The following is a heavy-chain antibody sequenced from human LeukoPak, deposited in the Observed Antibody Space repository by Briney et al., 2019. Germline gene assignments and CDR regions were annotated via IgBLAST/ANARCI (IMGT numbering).Heavy chain of an antibody. D-gene: IGHD4-17*01. CDR2: IYYSGST. V-gene: IGHV4-59*01. CDR1: GGSISSYY. J-gene: IGHJ4*02. CDR3: ARDTLGYGDFDY. Sequence: TSETLSLTCTVSGGSISSYYWSWIRQPPGKGLEWIGYIYYSGSTNYNPSLKSRVTISVDTSKNQFPLKLSSVTAADTALYYCARDTLGYGDFDYWGQGTLVTVSS.